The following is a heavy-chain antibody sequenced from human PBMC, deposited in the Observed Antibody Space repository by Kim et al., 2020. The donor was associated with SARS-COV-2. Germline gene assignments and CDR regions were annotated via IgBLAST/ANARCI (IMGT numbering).Heavy chain of an antibody. Sequence: GGSLRLSCAASGFTFSSYSMNWVRQAPGKGLEWVSSISSSSSYIYYADSVKGRFTISRDNAKNSLYLQMNSLRAEDTAVYYCARDHDSSWSWPMGTGDYGMDVCGEATTVSASP. D-gene: IGHD6-13*01. CDR1: GFTFSSYS. CDR2: ISSSSSYI. CDR3: ARDHDSSWSWPMGTGDYGMDV. V-gene: IGHV3-21*01. J-gene: IGHJ6*04.